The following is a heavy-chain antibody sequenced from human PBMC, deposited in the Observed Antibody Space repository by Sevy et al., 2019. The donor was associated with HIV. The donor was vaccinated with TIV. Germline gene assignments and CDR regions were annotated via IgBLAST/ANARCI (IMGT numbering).Heavy chain of an antibody. J-gene: IGHJ4*02. CDR1: GFTFSSYS. CDR2: ISSSSSYI. Sequence: GALKISCAASGFTFSSYSMNWVRQAPGKGLEWVSSISSSSSYIYYADSVKGRFTISRDNAKNSLYLQMNSLRAEDTAVYYCARDFRPVITGTYYFDYWGQGTLVTVSS. D-gene: IGHD1-7*01. CDR3: ARDFRPVITGTYYFDY. V-gene: IGHV3-21*01.